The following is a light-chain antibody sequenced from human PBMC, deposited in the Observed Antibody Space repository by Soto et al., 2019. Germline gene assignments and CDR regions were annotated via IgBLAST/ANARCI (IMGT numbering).Light chain of an antibody. Sequence: QSALTQPASVSGSPGQSITISCTGTSSDVGGYNYVSWYQQHSGKAPKLMIYDVRNRPSGVSNRFSGSKSGNTASLTISGLQAEDEADYYCYSYTSGSSWVFGGGTKLTVL. CDR2: DVR. V-gene: IGLV2-14*03. CDR3: YSYTSGSSWV. CDR1: SSDVGGYNY. J-gene: IGLJ3*02.